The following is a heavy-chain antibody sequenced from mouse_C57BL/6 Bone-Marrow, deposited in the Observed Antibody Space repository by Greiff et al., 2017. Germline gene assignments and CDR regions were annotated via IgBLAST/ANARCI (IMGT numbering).Heavy chain of an antibody. CDR3: ARGYDLDY. CDR1: GFTFSDFY. D-gene: IGHD2-3*01. J-gene: IGHJ2*01. CDR2: SRNKANDYTT. V-gene: IGHV7-1*01. Sequence: DVMLVESGGGLVQSGRSLRLSCATSGFTFSDFYMEWVRQAPGKGLEWIAASRNKANDYTTEYSASVKGRFIVSRDTSQSILYLQMNALRAEDTAIYYCARGYDLDYWGQGTTLTVSS.